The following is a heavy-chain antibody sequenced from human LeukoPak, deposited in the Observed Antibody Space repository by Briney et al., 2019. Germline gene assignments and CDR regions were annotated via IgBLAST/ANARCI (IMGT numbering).Heavy chain of an antibody. Sequence: PGRSLRLSCAASGFTFSSYGMHWVRQAPGKGPEWVAVIWYDGSNKYYADSVKGRFTISRDNSKNTLYLQMNSLRAEDTAVYYCARETRIVVVTAIDYYYYYGMDVWGQGTTVTVSS. J-gene: IGHJ6*02. D-gene: IGHD2-21*02. CDR2: IWYDGSNK. V-gene: IGHV3-33*01. CDR1: GFTFSSYG. CDR3: ARETRIVVVTAIDYYYYYGMDV.